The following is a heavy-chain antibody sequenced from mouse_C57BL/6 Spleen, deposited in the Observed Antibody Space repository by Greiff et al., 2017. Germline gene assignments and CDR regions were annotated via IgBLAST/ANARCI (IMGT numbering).Heavy chain of an antibody. Sequence: VHLVESGPGLVQPSQSLSITCTVSGFSLTSYGVNWVRQSPGKGLEWMGVIWSGGSTDYNAAFISRLSISKDNSKSQVFFKMNRLQADDTAIYYCARVGRGAWFAYWGQGTLVTVSA. CDR3: ARVGRGAWFAY. CDR1: GFSLTSYG. J-gene: IGHJ3*01. D-gene: IGHD4-1*01. V-gene: IGHV2-2*01. CDR2: IWSGGST.